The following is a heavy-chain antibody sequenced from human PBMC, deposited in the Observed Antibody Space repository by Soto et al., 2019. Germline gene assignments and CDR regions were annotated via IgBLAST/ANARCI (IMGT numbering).Heavy chain of an antibody. CDR1: GFTFSSYA. V-gene: IGHV3-23*01. CDR2: ISGSGGST. J-gene: IGHJ6*02. Sequence: GGSLRLSCAASGFTFSSYAMSWVRQAPGKGLEWVSAISGSGGSTYYADSVKGRFTISRDNSKNTLYLQMNSLRAEDTAVYYCAPWYGGNYLRYYYYGMDVWGQGTTVTVSS. D-gene: IGHD4-4*01. CDR3: APWYGGNYLRYYYYGMDV.